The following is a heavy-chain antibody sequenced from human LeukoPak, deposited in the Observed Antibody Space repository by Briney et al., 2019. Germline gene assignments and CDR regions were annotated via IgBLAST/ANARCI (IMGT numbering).Heavy chain of an antibody. CDR2: IYSGGRT. D-gene: IGHD2/OR15-2a*01. CDR1: GFTVSSNY. CDR3: AKGPLLWD. Sequence: GGSLRLSCAASGFTVSSNYMSWVRQAPGKGLEWVSVIYSGGRTFYADSVKGRFTVSRDNSKNTLYLQMNSLRAEDTAVYYCAKGPLLWDWGQGTLVTVSS. V-gene: IGHV3-53*01. J-gene: IGHJ4*02.